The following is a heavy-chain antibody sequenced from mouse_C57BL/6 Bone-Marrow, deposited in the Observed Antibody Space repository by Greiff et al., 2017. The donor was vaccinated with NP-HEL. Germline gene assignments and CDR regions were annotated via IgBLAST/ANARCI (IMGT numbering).Heavy chain of an antibody. CDR2: VYPGDGDT. CDR1: GYAFSSSW. Sequence: QVQLQQSGPELVKPGASVEISCKASGYAFSSSWVNWVKQRPGKGLGGIGRVYPGDGDTNYNGKFKGKATLTADKSSSTAYMQLSSLTSEDSAVYFCVFITTVGPPVWGTGTTVTVSS. CDR3: VFITTVGPPV. J-gene: IGHJ1*03. V-gene: IGHV1-82*01. D-gene: IGHD1-1*01.